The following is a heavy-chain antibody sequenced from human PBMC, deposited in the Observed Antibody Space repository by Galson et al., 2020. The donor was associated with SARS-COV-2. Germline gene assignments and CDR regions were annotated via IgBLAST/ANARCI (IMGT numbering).Heavy chain of an antibody. Sequence: SETLSLTCTVSGGSISSGSYYWSWIRQPAGKELEWIGRIHSTGSTNYNPSLKSRVTISVDTSKNQFSLRLSSVTAADTAVYYCARRHDSSGNALDIWGQGTMVTVSS. CDR3: ARRHDSSGNALDI. CDR2: IHSTGST. D-gene: IGHD3-22*01. CDR1: GGSISSGSYY. J-gene: IGHJ3*02. V-gene: IGHV4-61*02.